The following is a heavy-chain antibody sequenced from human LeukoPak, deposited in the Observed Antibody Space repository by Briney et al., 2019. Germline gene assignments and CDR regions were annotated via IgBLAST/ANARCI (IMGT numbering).Heavy chain of an antibody. CDR1: GYTFTGDY. CDR3: ARVTTVRGVIFPPAEYFQH. Sequence: ASLKVTCKASGYTFTGDYYYCVRRPPGRRRQWMGWILPNSGGTIYTQKFKGRVTITMDTSNNKVYMKLSRLSAADTAVYYCARVTTVRGVIFPPAEYFQHWGQGTLVTVSS. V-gene: IGHV1-2*02. CDR2: ILPNSGGT. J-gene: IGHJ1*01. D-gene: IGHD3-10*01.